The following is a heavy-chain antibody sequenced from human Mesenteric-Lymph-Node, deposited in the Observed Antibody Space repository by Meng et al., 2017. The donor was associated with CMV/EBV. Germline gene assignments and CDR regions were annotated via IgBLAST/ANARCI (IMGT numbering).Heavy chain of an antibody. Sequence: VLSRRCAAGCVNPSQSLSPSCAVYGGSVSGYYWSWIRQPPGKGLEWIGEINHSGSTNYNPSLKSRVTISVDTSKNQFSLKLSSVTAADTAVYYCARHQRWLKSEGGFNYWGQGTLVTVSS. V-gene: IGHV4-34*01. CDR1: GGSVSGYY. CDR2: INHSGST. J-gene: IGHJ4*02. CDR3: ARHQRWLKSEGGFNY. D-gene: IGHD4-23*01.